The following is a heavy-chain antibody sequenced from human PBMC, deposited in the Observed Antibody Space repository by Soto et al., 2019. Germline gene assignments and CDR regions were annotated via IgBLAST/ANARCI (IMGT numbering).Heavy chain of an antibody. CDR2: IVVGSGNT. CDR1: GFTFTSSA. V-gene: IGHV1-58*01. J-gene: IGHJ5*02. D-gene: IGHD1-26*01. CDR3: AAAFAMGARIDP. Sequence: SVKVSCKASGFTFTSSAVQWVRQARGQRLEWIGWIVVGSGNTNYAQKFQERVTITRDMSTSTAYMELSSLRSEDTAVYYCAAAFAMGARIDPWGQGTLVTVSS.